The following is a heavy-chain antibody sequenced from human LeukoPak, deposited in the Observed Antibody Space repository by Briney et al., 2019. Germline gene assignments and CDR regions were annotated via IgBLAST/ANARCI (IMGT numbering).Heavy chain of an antibody. D-gene: IGHD3-16*01. CDR3: ARSGDYVWGCVY. CDR2: INHSGST. J-gene: IGHJ4*02. CDR1: GGSFSGYY. Sequence: SETLSLTCAVYGGSFSGYYWSWIRQPPGKGLEWIGEINHSGSTNYNPSLKSRVTISVDTSKNQFSLKLSSVTAADTAVYYCARSGDYVWGCVYWGQGTLVTVSS. V-gene: IGHV4-34*01.